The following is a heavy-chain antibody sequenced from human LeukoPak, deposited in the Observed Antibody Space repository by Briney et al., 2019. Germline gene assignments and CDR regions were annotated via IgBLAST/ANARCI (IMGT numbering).Heavy chain of an antibody. Sequence: PGGSLRLSCAASGFTFSSYAMSWVRQAPGKGLEWVSAISGSGGSTYYADSVEGRFTISRDNSKNTLYLQMNSLRAEDTAVYYCAKMESRVVPAAPFDYWGQGTLVTVSS. D-gene: IGHD2-2*01. CDR2: ISGSGGST. CDR3: AKMESRVVPAAPFDY. V-gene: IGHV3-23*01. J-gene: IGHJ4*02. CDR1: GFTFSSYA.